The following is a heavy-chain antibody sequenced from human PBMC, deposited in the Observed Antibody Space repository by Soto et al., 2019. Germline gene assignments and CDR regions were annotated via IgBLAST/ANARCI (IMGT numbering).Heavy chain of an antibody. V-gene: IGHV3-74*01. Sequence: GGSLRLSCAASGFAFSSEWMHWVRQAPGKGLVWVSRIDPYDTGITYADSVKGRFTISRDNAKNTLYLQMNSLRAEDTTVYYCTSDTFGARDSWGQGTLVTVSS. D-gene: IGHD2-15*01. CDR2: IDPYDTGI. CDR3: TSDTFGARDS. CDR1: GFAFSSEW. J-gene: IGHJ4*02.